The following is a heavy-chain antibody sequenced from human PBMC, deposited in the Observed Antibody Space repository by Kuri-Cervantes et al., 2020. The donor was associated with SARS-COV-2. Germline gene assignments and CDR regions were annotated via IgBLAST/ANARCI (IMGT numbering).Heavy chain of an antibody. CDR2: ISSSSSYT. V-gene: IGHV3-11*06. CDR3: ARRGSSWYYFDF. CDR1: GFTFSDYY. J-gene: IGHJ4*02. Sequence: GESLKISCAASGFTFSDYYMSWIRQAPGKGLEWVSYISSSSSYTNYADSVKGRFTISRDNAKKSVYLQMNSLEADDAAVYYCARRGSSWYYFDFCGQGSLVTVSS. D-gene: IGHD6-13*01.